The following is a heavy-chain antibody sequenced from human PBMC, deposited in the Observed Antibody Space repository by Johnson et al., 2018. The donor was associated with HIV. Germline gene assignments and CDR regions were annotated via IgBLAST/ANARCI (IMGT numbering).Heavy chain of an antibody. Sequence: VQLVESGGGLIQPGGSLRLSCAASGFTVSSHYMSWVRQAPGKGLEWVSIIYGAGRTYYADSVKVRCTISRDNSNNTLYLQMNSLRADDTAVYYCARGGVWFGTIEAFDIWGQGTLVTVSS. CDR2: IYGAGRT. CDR1: GFTVSSHY. V-gene: IGHV3-53*01. CDR3: ARGGVWFGTIEAFDI. D-gene: IGHD3-10*01. J-gene: IGHJ3*02.